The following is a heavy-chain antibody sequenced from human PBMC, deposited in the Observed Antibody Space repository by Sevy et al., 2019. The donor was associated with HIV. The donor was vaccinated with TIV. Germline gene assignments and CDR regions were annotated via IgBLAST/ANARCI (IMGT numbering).Heavy chain of an antibody. Sequence: GESLKISCKGSGYSFTSYWIGWVRQMPGKGLEWMGIIYPGDSDTRYSPSFQGQVTISADNSISTAYLQWSSLKASDIAMYYCARVGYLGYCSSTSCQGFDYWGQGTLVTVSS. CDR1: GYSFTSYW. CDR3: ARVGYLGYCSSTSCQGFDY. V-gene: IGHV5-51*01. J-gene: IGHJ4*02. CDR2: IYPGDSDT. D-gene: IGHD2-2*01.